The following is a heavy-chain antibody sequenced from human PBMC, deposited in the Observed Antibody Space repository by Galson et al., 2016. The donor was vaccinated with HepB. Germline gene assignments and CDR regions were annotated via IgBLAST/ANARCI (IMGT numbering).Heavy chain of an antibody. CDR1: GFTFSTYW. J-gene: IGHJ4*02. D-gene: IGHD3-3*02. Sequence: SLRLSCAASGFTFSTYWMNWVRQAPGKGLEWVANIKQDGSEKYYVDFVKGRFTISRDNAKNSLYLQMNSLRVDDTAVYYCTRHYFSDSWGQGILVTVSS. V-gene: IGHV3-7*03. CDR3: TRHYFSDS. CDR2: IKQDGSEK.